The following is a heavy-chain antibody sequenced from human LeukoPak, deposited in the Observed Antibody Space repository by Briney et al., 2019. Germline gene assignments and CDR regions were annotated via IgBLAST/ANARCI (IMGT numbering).Heavy chain of an antibody. CDR2: ISSGSSYT. D-gene: IGHD3-3*01. V-gene: IGHV3-11*06. CDR3: ARVRWSGTNDY. Sequence: GGSLRLSCAVSGFTFSDYYMSWIRQAPGKGLEWVSYISSGSSYTNYADSVKGRFTISRDNAKNSLHLQMNSLRAEDTAVYYCARVRWSGTNDYWGQGTLVTVSS. CDR1: GFTFSDYY. J-gene: IGHJ4*02.